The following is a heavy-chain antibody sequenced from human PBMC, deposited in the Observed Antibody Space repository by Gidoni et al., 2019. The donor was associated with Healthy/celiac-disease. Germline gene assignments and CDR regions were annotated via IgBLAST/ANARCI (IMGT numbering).Heavy chain of an antibody. CDR2: IYPGDSDT. CDR1: GYRFTRYW. CDR3: ARQETYYYDSSGYFDY. J-gene: IGHJ4*02. V-gene: IGHV5-51*01. D-gene: IGHD3-22*01. Sequence: EVQLVQSGAAVKKPGESMKISCKGSGYRFTRYWLGWVRQMPGKGLEWMGIIYPGDSDTRYSPSFQGQVTISADKSISTAYLQWSSLKASDTAMYYCARQETYYYDSSGYFDYWGQGTLVTVSS.